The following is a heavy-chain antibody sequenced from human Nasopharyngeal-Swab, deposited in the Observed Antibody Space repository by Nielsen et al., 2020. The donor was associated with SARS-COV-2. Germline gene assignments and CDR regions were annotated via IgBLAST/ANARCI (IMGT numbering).Heavy chain of an antibody. CDR3: ARDLSLYSSSPSNGMDV. J-gene: IGHJ6*02. D-gene: IGHD6-6*01. CDR2: IYSGGST. CDR1: GFTISSNY. Sequence: GESLKISCAASGFTISSNYLSWVRQAPGKGLELVSVIYSGGSTFYADSVEGRFTISRHNSKNTLYLQMNSLRPEDTAIYYCARDLSLYSSSPSNGMDVWGQGTTVTVSS. V-gene: IGHV3-53*04.